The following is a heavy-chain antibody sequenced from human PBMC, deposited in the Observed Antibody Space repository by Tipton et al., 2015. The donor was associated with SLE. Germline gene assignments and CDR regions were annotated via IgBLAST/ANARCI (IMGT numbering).Heavy chain of an antibody. CDR3: VRLELPATKADY. Sequence: TLSLTCTVSGFSISSYYWGWIRQPPGKGLGWLGTIYHSGTTYYNPSLKSRLTLSIDTSKNQFSLKLSSVTAADTAVYYCVRLELPATKADYWGPGTLVTVSP. CDR1: GFSISSYY. CDR2: IYHSGTT. D-gene: IGHD5-24*01. J-gene: IGHJ4*02. V-gene: IGHV4-38-2*02.